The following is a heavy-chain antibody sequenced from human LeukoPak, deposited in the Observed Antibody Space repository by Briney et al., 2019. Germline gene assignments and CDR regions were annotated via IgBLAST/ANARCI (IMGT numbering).Heavy chain of an antibody. D-gene: IGHD2/OR15-2a*01. J-gene: IGHJ4*02. V-gene: IGHV3-43*02. CDR3: AKEQRPDSFSDFDY. CDR2: TSGNGRFT. CDR1: GFNFRDYG. Sequence: GGSLRLSCAASGFNFRDYGIHWVRQAPGKGLEWLSVTSGNGRFTDYADSVKGRFTISRDNSKNSLFLQIHSVRTEDTAFYYCAKEQRPDSFSDFDYWGQGTLVTV.